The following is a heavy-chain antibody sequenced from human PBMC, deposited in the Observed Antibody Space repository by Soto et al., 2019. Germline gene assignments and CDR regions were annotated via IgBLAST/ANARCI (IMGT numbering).Heavy chain of an antibody. Sequence: GGSLRLSCASSGFTFSSYGMHLVRQAPGKGLEWVAVISYDGSNKYYADSVKGRFTISRDNSKNTPYLQMNSLRAEDTAVYYCAKTWAGCSSTSCYFPNYYYYGMDVWGQGTTVTVSS. CDR3: AKTWAGCSSTSCYFPNYYYYGMDV. CDR2: ISYDGSNK. CDR1: GFTFSSYG. J-gene: IGHJ6*02. V-gene: IGHV3-30*18. D-gene: IGHD2-2*01.